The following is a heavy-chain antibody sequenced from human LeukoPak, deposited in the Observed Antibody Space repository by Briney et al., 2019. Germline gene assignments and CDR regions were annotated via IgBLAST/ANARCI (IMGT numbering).Heavy chain of an antibody. V-gene: IGHV4-38-2*01. CDR2: IYHSGSS. CDR1: GFSISSGYY. D-gene: IGHD2-15*01. CDR3: ARAEAVVGAPPFDY. Sequence: KPSETLFLNCAVSGFSISSGYYWGWIRQPPGKGLEWIATIYHSGSSYSNPSLKSRVTISVDTSKNQFSLEVTSLTAADTAVYYCARAEAVVGAPPFDYWGRGTLVTVSS. J-gene: IGHJ4*02.